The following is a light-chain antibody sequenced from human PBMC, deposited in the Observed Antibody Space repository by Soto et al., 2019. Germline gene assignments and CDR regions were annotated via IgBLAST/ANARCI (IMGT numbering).Light chain of an antibody. CDR3: CSYAGGRSPYA. Sequence: QSVLTQPASVSGSPGQSITISCTGTTSDVGSYDLVSWYHKPPGTPPNIMFYEFGRRPSGFSFRFSASISGNTASLTFSVFRAGDEVDYYCCSYAGGRSPYAFGTGTKVTVL. V-gene: IGLV2-23*02. CDR1: TSDVGSYDL. J-gene: IGLJ1*01. CDR2: EFG.